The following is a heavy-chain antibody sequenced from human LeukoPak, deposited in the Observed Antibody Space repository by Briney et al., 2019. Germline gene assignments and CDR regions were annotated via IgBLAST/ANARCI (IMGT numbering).Heavy chain of an antibody. CDR3: ARTVSSGWYPNWFDP. CDR2: IFYSGST. CDR1: SGSISTSNYY. J-gene: IGHJ5*02. D-gene: IGHD6-19*01. V-gene: IGHV4-61*05. Sequence: SETLSLTCTVSSGSISTSNYYWGWVRQPPGKALEWIGNIFYSGSTNYNPSLKSRVTISVDTSKNQFSLKLSSVTAADTAVYYCARTVSSGWYPNWFDPWGQGTLVTVSS.